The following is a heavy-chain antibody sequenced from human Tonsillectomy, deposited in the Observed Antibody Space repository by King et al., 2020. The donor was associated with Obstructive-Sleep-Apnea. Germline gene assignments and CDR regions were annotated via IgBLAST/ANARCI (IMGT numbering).Heavy chain of an antibody. D-gene: IGHD2-2*02. Sequence: VQLVESGGGVVQPGRSLRLSCAASGFTFRSYGMHWVRQAPGKGLEWVAVISYDGSNKYYADSVKGRFTNSSDNSKNTLYLQMNSLRAEDTAVYYCAKDHAVPAAIPEYYFDYWGQGTLVTVSS. CDR2: ISYDGSNK. CDR3: AKDHAVPAAIPEYYFDY. V-gene: IGHV3-30*18. J-gene: IGHJ4*02. CDR1: GFTFRSYG.